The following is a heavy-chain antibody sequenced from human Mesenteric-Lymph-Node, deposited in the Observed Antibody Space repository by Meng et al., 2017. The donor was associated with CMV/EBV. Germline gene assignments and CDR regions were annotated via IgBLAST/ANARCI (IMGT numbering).Heavy chain of an antibody. Sequence: QLQYNQCGPGLLKPSGARAVQCAVDGGSLSGYYWNWIRQSPEKGLEWIGEINHSGSTTYNPSFTSRIIISVDTSTNQISLNMSSVTAADTAAYYCARGSSYDILTGYFDYWGQGALVTVSS. J-gene: IGHJ4*02. CDR3: ARGSSYDILTGYFDY. D-gene: IGHD3-9*01. CDR1: GGSLSGYY. CDR2: INHSGST. V-gene: IGHV4-34*01.